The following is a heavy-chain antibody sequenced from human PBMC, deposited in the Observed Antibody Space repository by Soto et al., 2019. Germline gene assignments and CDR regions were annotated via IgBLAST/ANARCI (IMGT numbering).Heavy chain of an antibody. Sequence: PGESLKISFKGSGYSFTSYWISWVSQMPGKGLEWIVRIDPSHSYTNYSPSFQGHVTISADKAISTAYLQWSSLKASDTAMYYCARNVWYSSSPPAGMDVRGQGTTVTVSS. CDR3: ARNVWYSSSPPAGMDV. CDR2: IDPSHSYT. V-gene: IGHV5-10-1*01. D-gene: IGHD6-6*01. CDR1: GYSFTSYW. J-gene: IGHJ6*02.